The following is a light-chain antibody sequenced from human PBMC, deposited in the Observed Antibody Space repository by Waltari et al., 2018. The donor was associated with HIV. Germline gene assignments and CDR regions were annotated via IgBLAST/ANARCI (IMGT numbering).Light chain of an antibody. CDR1: SPVVDFYNF. CDR2: AVS. Sequence: QSPLHQPASVSASPGQSLPLSCTGVSPVVDFYNFASGYQQHPGKAPQLIIYAVSSRPSGISSRFVGSKSGVTASLTISGLQAEDEAVYFCSSFASQGSPMFGGGTKLTV. CDR3: SSFASQGSPM. V-gene: IGLV2-14*03. J-gene: IGLJ3*02.